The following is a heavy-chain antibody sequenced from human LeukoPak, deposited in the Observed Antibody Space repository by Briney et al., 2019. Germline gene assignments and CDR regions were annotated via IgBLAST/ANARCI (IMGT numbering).Heavy chain of an antibody. J-gene: IGHJ4*02. CDR2: MLSDESNR. Sequence: GGSLRLSCAASGFTFSTYNMHWVRQAPGKGLEWVALMLSDESNRYHADSVKGRFTISRDNSKNALFLQMNSLRDEDTAVYYCAKDSGYSYGHGLDYWGQGTLVTVSS. CDR1: GFTFSTYN. D-gene: IGHD5-18*01. CDR3: AKDSGYSYGHGLDY. V-gene: IGHV3-30*02.